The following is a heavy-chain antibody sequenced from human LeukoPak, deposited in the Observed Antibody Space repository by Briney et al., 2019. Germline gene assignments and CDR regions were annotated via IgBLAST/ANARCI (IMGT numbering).Heavy chain of an antibody. CDR1: GFTFSSYE. J-gene: IGHJ4*02. CDR3: ARDIAAAATFDY. V-gene: IGHV3-48*03. CDR2: ISSSGSTI. D-gene: IGHD6-13*01. Sequence: PGGSLRLSCAASGFTFSSYEMNWVRQAPGKGLEWVSYISSSGSTIYYADSVKGRFTISRDNAKNSLYLQMNSLRAEDTAAYYCARDIAAAATFDYWGQGTLVTVSS.